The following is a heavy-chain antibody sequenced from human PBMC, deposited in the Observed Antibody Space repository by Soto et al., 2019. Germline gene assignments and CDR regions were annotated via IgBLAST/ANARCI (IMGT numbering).Heavy chain of an antibody. V-gene: IGHV3-30*18. Sequence: PWGSLRLSCAASGFTFNSSGIRCGRQAPGKGLEWVAVISYDGSNKFYIDSVKGRFTVSRDNSKNTLYLQMSSLRAEDTAVYYCAKDRQADFWRLPSPMDVWGQGTTVTVSS. CDR3: AKDRQADFWRLPSPMDV. J-gene: IGHJ6*02. CDR2: ISYDGSNK. CDR1: GFTFNSSG. D-gene: IGHD3-3*01.